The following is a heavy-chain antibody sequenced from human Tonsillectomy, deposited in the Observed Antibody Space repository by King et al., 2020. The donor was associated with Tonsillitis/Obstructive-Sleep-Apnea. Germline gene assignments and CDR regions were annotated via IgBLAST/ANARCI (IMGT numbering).Heavy chain of an antibody. CDR1: GFTFSSYW. J-gene: IGHJ4*02. D-gene: IGHD6-19*01. V-gene: IGHV3-7*04. CDR3: ARGAVAGTLPNY. Sequence: VQLVESGGGLVQPGGSLRLSCAASGFTFSSYWMSWVRQAPGKGLEWVANINEDGSGKYYVDSVKGRFTISRDNAKNSLYLQMNSLRADDTAVYYCARGAVAGTLPNYWGQGTLVTVSS. CDR2: INEDGSGK.